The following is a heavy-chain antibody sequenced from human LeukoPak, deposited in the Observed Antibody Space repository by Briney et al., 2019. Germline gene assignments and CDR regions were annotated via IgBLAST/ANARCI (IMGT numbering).Heavy chain of an antibody. J-gene: IGHJ5*02. CDR3: AGLWIRVVINWFDP. Sequence: PGGSLRLSCAASGFTFSSYGMSWVRQAPGKGLEWVSAISGSGGSTYYADSVKGRFTISRDNSKNTLYLQMNSLRAEDTAVYYCAGLWIRVVINWFDPWGQGTLVTVSS. CDR1: GFTFSSYG. CDR2: ISGSGGST. V-gene: IGHV3-23*01. D-gene: IGHD3-3*01.